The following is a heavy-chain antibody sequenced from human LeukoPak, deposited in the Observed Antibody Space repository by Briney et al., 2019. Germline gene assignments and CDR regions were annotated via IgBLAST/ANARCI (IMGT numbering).Heavy chain of an antibody. Sequence: ASVKVSCKASEYTFTGDYVHWVRQAPGQGLEWIGWINPNSGGTNYAQKFQGRVTMTRDTSINTAYMELSRLTSDDTAVYYCARDQDGYNYDYWGQGTLVTVSS. J-gene: IGHJ4*02. CDR1: EYTFTGDY. CDR3: ARDQDGYNYDY. D-gene: IGHD5-24*01. CDR2: INPNSGGT. V-gene: IGHV1-2*02.